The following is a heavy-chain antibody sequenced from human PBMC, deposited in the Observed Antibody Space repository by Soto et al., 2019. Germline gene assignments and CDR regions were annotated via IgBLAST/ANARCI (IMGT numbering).Heavy chain of an antibody. CDR3: ARDGDYYGSGSYPSYFDY. CDR2: ISYDGSNK. Sequence: GGSLRLSCAASGFTFSSYAMHWVRQAPGKGLEWVAVISYDGSNKYYADSVKGRFTISRDNSKNTLYLQMNSLRAEDTAVYYCARDGDYYGSGSYPSYFDYWGQGTLVTSPQ. D-gene: IGHD3-10*01. V-gene: IGHV3-30-3*01. J-gene: IGHJ4*02. CDR1: GFTFSSYA.